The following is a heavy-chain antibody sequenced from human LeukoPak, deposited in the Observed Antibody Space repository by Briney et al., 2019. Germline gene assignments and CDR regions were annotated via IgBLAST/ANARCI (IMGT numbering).Heavy chain of an antibody. CDR2: INHSGST. V-gene: IGHV4-34*01. Sequence: PSETLSLTCAVYGGSFSGYYWSWIRQPPGKGLEWIGEINHSGSTNYNPSLKSRVTISVDTSKNQFSLKLSSVTAADTAVYYCARQYGSGSYYKFDPWGQGTLVTVSS. CDR1: GGSFSGYY. CDR3: ARQYGSGSYYKFDP. J-gene: IGHJ5*02. D-gene: IGHD3-10*01.